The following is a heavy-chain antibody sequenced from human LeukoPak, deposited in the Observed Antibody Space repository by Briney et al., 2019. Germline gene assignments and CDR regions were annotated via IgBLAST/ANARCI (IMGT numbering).Heavy chain of an antibody. J-gene: IGHJ4*02. CDR2: IKQDGSNK. D-gene: IGHD6-19*01. V-gene: IGHV3-7*01. CDR3: AKDKASRSGWLDY. Sequence: GGSLRLSCAASGFTFSSYWMSWVRQAPGKGLEWVANIKQDGSNKYYADSVKGRFTISRDNSKNTLYLQMNSLRAEDTAVYYCAKDKASRSGWLDYWGQGTLVTVSS. CDR1: GFTFSSYW.